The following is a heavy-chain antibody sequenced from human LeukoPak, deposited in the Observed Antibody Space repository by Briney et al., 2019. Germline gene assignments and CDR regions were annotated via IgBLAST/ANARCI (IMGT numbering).Heavy chain of an antibody. Sequence: SETLSLTCTVSGGSISSYYWSWIRQPPGKGLEWIGYIYYSGSTNYNPSLKSRVTISVDTSKNQFSLKLSSVTAADTAVYYCAREFVRGSSGSHWFDPWGQGTLVTVSS. CDR1: GGSISSYY. CDR2: IYYSGST. CDR3: AREFVRGSSGSHWFDP. V-gene: IGHV4-59*01. D-gene: IGHD6-6*01. J-gene: IGHJ5*02.